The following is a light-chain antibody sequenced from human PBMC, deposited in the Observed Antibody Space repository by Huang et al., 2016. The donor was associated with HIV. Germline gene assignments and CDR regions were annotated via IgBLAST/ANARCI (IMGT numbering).Light chain of an antibody. Sequence: DVVLTQSPLSLPVTLGQPASISCSSSQSLIYSDGNTYLNWFQQRPGQSPRRLIYKASNRDSGVPARFSGNGSGSDFTLKISKVESEDVAVYYCMQDTHWPPITFGQGTRLEMK. CDR2: KAS. J-gene: IGKJ5*01. V-gene: IGKV2-30*01. CDR1: QSLIYSDGNTY. CDR3: MQDTHWPPIT.